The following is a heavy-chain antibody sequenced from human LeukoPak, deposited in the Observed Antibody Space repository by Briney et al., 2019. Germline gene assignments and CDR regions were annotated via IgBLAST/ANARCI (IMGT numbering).Heavy chain of an antibody. J-gene: IGHJ4*02. CDR3: ARVTRRASIAARPYYFDY. CDR2: INHSGST. D-gene: IGHD6-6*01. Sequence: SETLSLTCAVYGGSFSGYYWSWIRQPPGKGLEWIGEINHSGSTNYNPSLKSRVTISVDTSKNQFSLKLSSATAADTAVYYCARVTRRASIAARPYYFDYWGQGTLVTVSS. V-gene: IGHV4-34*01. CDR1: GGSFSGYY.